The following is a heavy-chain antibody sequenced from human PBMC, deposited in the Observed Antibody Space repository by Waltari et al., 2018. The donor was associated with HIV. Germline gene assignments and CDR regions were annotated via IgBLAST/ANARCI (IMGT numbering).Heavy chain of an antibody. D-gene: IGHD1-26*01. CDR1: GFPFSSYE. CDR3: ARGPPVGATVDY. V-gene: IGHV3-48*03. Sequence: VQLVESGGGLVQLGGSLSLSCAASGFPFSSYERHWVRQAPGKGLEWVSYISSSGSTIYYADSVKGRFTISRDNAKNSLYLQMNSLRAEDTAVYYCARGPPVGATVDYWGQGTLVTVSS. J-gene: IGHJ4*02. CDR2: ISSSGSTI.